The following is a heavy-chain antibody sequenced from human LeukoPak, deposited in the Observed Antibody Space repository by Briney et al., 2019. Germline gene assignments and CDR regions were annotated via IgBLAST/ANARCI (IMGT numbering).Heavy chain of an antibody. Sequence: SETLSLTCGVSGGSFSGFYWSWIRQFPGKGLEWIGEINHSGNRKSNPSLKNRLTMSVDTSKKHISLNLTSVTAADTAVYYCARFGFEYDVGSGIHFYYMDVWGTGTTVTVSS. V-gene: IGHV4-34*01. CDR3: ARFGFEYDVGSGIHFYYMDV. D-gene: IGHD3-10*01. CDR2: INHSGNR. CDR1: GGSFSGFY. J-gene: IGHJ6*03.